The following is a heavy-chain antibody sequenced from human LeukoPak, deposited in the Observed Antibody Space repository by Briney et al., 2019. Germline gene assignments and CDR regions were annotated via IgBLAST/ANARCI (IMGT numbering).Heavy chain of an antibody. J-gene: IGHJ4*02. CDR1: GGSISSGDYY. V-gene: IGHV4-61*02. CDR3: ARETSLAGFASGLGFNY. D-gene: IGHD6-19*01. CDR2: IYTSGST. Sequence: SETLSLTCTVSGGSISSGDYYWSWIRQPAGKGLEWIGRIYTSGSTNYNPSLKSRVTMSVDTSKNQFSLKLTSVTAADTATYYCARETSLAGFASGLGFNYWGQGILVTVSS.